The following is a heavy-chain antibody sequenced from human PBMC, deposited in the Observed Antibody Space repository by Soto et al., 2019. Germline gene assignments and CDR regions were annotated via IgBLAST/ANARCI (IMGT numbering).Heavy chain of an antibody. J-gene: IGHJ6*02. CDR1: GGSFSSYT. CDR3: ARRRYCGADCYKNYYFGMDV. CDR2: IIPVLTIT. V-gene: IGHV1-69*02. Sequence: QAQLVQSGAEVKKPGSSVRLSCSTSGGSFSSYTLSWVRQAPGQGLEWMGRIIPVLTITDYAQKFRGRLTITAGKSSNTAYMELTSLRSDDTAVYYCARRRYCGADCYKNYYFGMDVWGQGTTVTVSS. D-gene: IGHD2-21*02.